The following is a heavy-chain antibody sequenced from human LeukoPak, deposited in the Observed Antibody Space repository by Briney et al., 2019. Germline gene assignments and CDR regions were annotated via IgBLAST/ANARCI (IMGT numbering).Heavy chain of an antibody. V-gene: IGHV4-39*01. D-gene: IGHD2-15*01. CDR1: GGSISSSSYY. CDR2: IYYSGST. J-gene: IGHJ3*02. Sequence: SETLSLTCTVSGGSISSSSYYWGWIRQPPGKGLEWIGSIYYSGSTYYNPSLKSRVTISVDTSKNQFSLKLSSVTAADTAVYYCARVGAYCSGGSCYLFAFDIWGQGTMVTVSS. CDR3: ARVGAYCSGGSCYLFAFDI.